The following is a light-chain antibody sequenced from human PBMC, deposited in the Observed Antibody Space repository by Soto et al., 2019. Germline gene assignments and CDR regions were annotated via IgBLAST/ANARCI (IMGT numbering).Light chain of an antibody. V-gene: IGKV3-20*01. CDR1: QSVIGRQ. J-gene: IGKJ5*01. CDR3: QVYGPSPPIT. CDR2: GVS. Sequence: EIVLAPSPGTLSLSPGERATLSCRASQSVIGRQLAWYQHKPGQAPRLLIYGVSTRATGIPDRFTGSGSGTDFTLTISRLEPEDFAVFYCQVYGPSPPITFGQGTRLEI.